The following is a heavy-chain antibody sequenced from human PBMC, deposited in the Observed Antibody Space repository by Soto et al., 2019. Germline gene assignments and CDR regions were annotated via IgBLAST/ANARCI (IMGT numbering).Heavy chain of an antibody. CDR3: ARDATTSVATIVH. V-gene: IGHV3-30-3*01. D-gene: IGHD5-12*01. CDR2: ISYDGSNK. J-gene: IGHJ4*02. CDR1: GFTFSSYA. Sequence: QVQLVESGGGLVQPGRSLRLSCAASGFTFSSYAMHWVRQAPGKGLEWVAGISYDGSNKYYADSVKGRFTISRDNSKNTLYLQMNSLRAEDTAVYYCARDATTSVATIVHWGQGTLVTGSS.